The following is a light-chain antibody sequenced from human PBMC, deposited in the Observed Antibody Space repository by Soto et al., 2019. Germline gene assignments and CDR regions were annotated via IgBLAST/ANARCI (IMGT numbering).Light chain of an antibody. J-gene: IGLJ2*01. CDR3: SSFTSSSTVV. CDR2: EVA. Sequence: QSALTQPASVPGSPGQSITISCTGTSSDVGIYKYVSWYQQHPGKAPNLMIYEVANRPSGVSNRFSGSKSGNTASLTISGLQAEDEADYYCSSFTSSSTVVFGGGTKLTVL. V-gene: IGLV2-14*01. CDR1: SSDVGIYKY.